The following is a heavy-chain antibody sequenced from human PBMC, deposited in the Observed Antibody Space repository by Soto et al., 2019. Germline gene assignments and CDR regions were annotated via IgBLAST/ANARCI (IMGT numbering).Heavy chain of an antibody. Sequence: PGGSLRLSCAASGFTFSSYGMHWVRQAPGKGLEWVAVISYDGSNKYYADSVKGRFTISRDNSKNTLYLQMHSLRSEDTAIYYCARISRYCSGGDCHAWGQGTQVTVSS. V-gene: IGHV3-30*03. J-gene: IGHJ5*02. CDR3: ARISRYCSGGDCHA. CDR2: ISYDGSNK. D-gene: IGHD2-15*01. CDR1: GFTFSSYG.